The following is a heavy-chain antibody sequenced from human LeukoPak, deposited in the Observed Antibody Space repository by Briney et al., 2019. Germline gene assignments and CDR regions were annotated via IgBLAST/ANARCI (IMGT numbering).Heavy chain of an antibody. Sequence: EASVKVSCKASGYTFTSYGISWVRQAPGQGLEWMGWVSAYNGNTNYAQKLQGRVTMATDTSTSTAYMELRSLRSDDTAVYYCARNSVAAPGDYWGQGTLVTVSS. V-gene: IGHV1-18*01. CDR3: ARNSVAAPGDY. CDR1: GYTFTSYG. J-gene: IGHJ4*02. CDR2: VSAYNGNT. D-gene: IGHD6-19*01.